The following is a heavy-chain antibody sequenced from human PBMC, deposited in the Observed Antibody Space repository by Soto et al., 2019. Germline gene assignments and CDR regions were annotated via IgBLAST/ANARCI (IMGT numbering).Heavy chain of an antibody. CDR2: ISYDGGNK. V-gene: IGHV3-30*18. CDR1: GFTFNSYG. Sequence: QVPLVESGGGVVQPGRSLRLSCAASGFTFNSYGIHWVRQAPGKGLEWVATISYDGGNKYHADSVKGRFTISRDNPKNTRYLQMNNLRAEDTAVYYCAKVLGYCSSSSCSREAYYYYGMDVWGPGTTVTVSS. D-gene: IGHD2-2*01. J-gene: IGHJ6*02. CDR3: AKVLGYCSSSSCSREAYYYYGMDV.